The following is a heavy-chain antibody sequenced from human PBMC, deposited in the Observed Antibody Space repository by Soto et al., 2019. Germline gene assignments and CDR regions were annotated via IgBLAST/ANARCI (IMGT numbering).Heavy chain of an antibody. V-gene: IGHV3-30*18. D-gene: IGHD4-4*01. Sequence: VGSLRLSCATSGFTFRFYDMHWVRQAPGKGLEWVAIISRDGNNKDYGDSVKGRFTISRDNSKNTLYLQMNSLRGEDTAVYYCAKDAYTPIRTTAHDSGGLDHWGRGTLVTSPQ. CDR2: ISRDGNNK. J-gene: IGHJ4*02. CDR1: GFTFRFYD. CDR3: AKDAYTPIRTTAHDSGGLDH.